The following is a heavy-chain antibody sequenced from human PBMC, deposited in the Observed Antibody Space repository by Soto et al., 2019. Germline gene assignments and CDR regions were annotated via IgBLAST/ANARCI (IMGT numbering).Heavy chain of an antibody. CDR1: GGSISSGGYY. V-gene: IGHV4-31*03. D-gene: IGHD2-2*01. CDR3: ARYCSSTSCSSGGMDV. Sequence: QVQLQESGPGLVKPSQTLSLTCTVSGGSISSGGYYWSWIRQHPGKGLEWIGYIYYSGSTYYNPSPKSRVTRPVDTSKNQFSLKLSSVTAADTAVYYCARYCSSTSCSSGGMDVWGQGTTVTVSS. CDR2: IYYSGST. J-gene: IGHJ6*02.